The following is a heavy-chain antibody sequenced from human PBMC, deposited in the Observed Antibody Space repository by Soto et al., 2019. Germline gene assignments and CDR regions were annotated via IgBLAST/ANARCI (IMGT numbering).Heavy chain of an antibody. V-gene: IGHV3-20*04. CDR1: GFTFDDYG. CDR3: SSGDGSGSYDRYGMDV. Sequence: GGYRRLSCAACGFTFDDYGMWLLPQAARQGLVWVSGTKWNGGSTGYADSEKCRYTITRDSAKTSLYLQMTSLRAEDTFLYYCSSGDGSGSYDRYGMDVWGQGTTGIVSS. CDR2: TKWNGGST. J-gene: IGHJ6*01. D-gene: IGHD1-26*01.